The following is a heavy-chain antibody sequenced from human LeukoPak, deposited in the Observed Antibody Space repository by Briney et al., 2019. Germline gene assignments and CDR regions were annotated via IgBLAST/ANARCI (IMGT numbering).Heavy chain of an antibody. CDR2: INHSGST. J-gene: IGHJ3*02. CDR1: GGSFSGYY. V-gene: IGHV4-34*01. Sequence: PSETLSLTCAVYGGSFSGYYWSWIRQPPGKGLEWIGEINHSGSTNYNPSLKSRVTISVDTSKNQFSLKLSSVTAADTAVYYCARVSVTTTHDAFDIWGQGTMVTVSS. D-gene: IGHD1-1*01. CDR3: ARVSVTTTHDAFDI.